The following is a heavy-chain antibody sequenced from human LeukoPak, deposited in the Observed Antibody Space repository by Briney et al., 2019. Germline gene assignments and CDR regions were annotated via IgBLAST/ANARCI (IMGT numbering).Heavy chain of an antibody. J-gene: IGHJ3*02. D-gene: IGHD3-22*01. V-gene: IGHV4-34*01. CDR2: INHSGST. CDR3: ARGMKWAYYYDSSGRHDDAFDI. CDR1: GGSFSGYY. Sequence: PSETLSLTCAVYGGSFSGYYWSWIRQPPGKGLEWIGEINHSGSTNYNPSLKSRVTISVDTSKNQFSLKLSSVTAADTAVYYCARGMKWAYYYDSSGRHDDAFDIWGQGTMVTVSS.